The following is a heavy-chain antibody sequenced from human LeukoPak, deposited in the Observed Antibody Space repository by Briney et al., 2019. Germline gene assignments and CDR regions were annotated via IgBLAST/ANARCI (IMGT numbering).Heavy chain of an antibody. CDR3: ARVGGPGWYGY. Sequence: GGSLRLSCAASGFTFSSYWMHWVRQVPGKGLVWVSRINIDGSTTTYADSVKGRFTISRDNAKNTLYLQMNSLRAEDAALYYCARVGGPGWYGYWGQGTLVTVSS. CDR2: INIDGSTT. J-gene: IGHJ4*02. V-gene: IGHV3-74*03. CDR1: GFTFSSYW. D-gene: IGHD6-19*01.